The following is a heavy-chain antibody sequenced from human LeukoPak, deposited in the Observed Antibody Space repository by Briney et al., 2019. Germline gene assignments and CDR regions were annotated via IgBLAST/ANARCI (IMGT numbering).Heavy chain of an antibody. V-gene: IGHV3-23*01. CDR3: ARPALGLGELFGRDYYGMDV. D-gene: IGHD3-10*01. CDR1: GFTFSNYA. Sequence: GGSLRLSCGASGFTFSNYAMSWVRQAPGKGLEWVSGINDNGSTRFYAASVKGRFTSSRDNPKNTLYLQMNGLRVEDTAVYYCARPALGLGELFGRDYYGMDVWGQGTTVIVSS. J-gene: IGHJ6*02. CDR2: INDNGSTR.